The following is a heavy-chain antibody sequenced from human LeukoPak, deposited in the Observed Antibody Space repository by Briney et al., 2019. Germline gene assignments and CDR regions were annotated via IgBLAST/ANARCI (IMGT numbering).Heavy chain of an antibody. CDR3: ARGLGTGYSSSWVLFDP. CDR1: GYTFTSYD. V-gene: IGHV1-8*01. J-gene: IGHJ5*02. CDR2: MNPNSGNT. D-gene: IGHD6-13*01. Sequence: ASVKVSCKASGYTFTSYDINWVRQATGQGLEWMGWMNPNSGNTGYAQKFQGRVTMTRNTSISTAYMELSSLRSEDTAVYYCARGLGTGYSSSWVLFDPWGQGTLVTVSS.